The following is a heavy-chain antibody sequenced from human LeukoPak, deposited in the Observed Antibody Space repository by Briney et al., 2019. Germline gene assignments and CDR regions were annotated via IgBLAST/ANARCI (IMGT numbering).Heavy chain of an antibody. Sequence: ASVKVSCKASGYTFTSYDINWVRQATGQGLEWVGWMNPNSGNTGYAQKFQGRVTMTRNTSISTAYMELSSLRPEDTAVYYCARGPRAVAGNNWFDPWGQGTLVTVSS. CDR2: MNPNSGNT. CDR3: ARGPRAVAGNNWFDP. CDR1: GYTFTSYD. J-gene: IGHJ5*02. V-gene: IGHV1-8*01. D-gene: IGHD6-19*01.